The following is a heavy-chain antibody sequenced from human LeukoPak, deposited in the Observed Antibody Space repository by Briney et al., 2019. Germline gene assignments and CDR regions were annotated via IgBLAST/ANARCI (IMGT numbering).Heavy chain of an antibody. CDR1: GYTFTSYD. V-gene: IGHV1-8*01. D-gene: IGHD3-22*01. CDR3: ARDYYDSSGYYGRGY. CDR2: MNPNSGNT. Sequence: ASMKVSCRASGYTFTSYDINWVRQATGQGLEWMGWMNPNSGNTGYAQKFQGRVTMTRNTSISTAYMELSSLRSEDTAVYYCARDYYDSSGYYGRGYWGQGTLVTVSS. J-gene: IGHJ4*02.